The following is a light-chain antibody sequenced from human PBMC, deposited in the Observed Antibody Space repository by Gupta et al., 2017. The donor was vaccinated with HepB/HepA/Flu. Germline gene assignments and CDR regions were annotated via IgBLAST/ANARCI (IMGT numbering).Light chain of an antibody. Sequence: DVVMTQSPLSLPVTPGEPASISCRSSQSLRHSDGHTYLDWYLQRPGQSPQLLIYLAYNRASGVPDRFAGSGSGTDFTLSITRVEAEDVGFYYCVHSLQTPTFGPGTKVDI. CDR2: LAY. V-gene: IGKV2-28*01. J-gene: IGKJ3*01. CDR1: QSLRHSDGHTY. CDR3: VHSLQTPT.